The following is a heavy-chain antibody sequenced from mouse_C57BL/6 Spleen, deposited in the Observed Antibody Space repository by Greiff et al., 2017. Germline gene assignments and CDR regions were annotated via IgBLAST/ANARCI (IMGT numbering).Heavy chain of an antibody. J-gene: IGHJ1*03. Sequence: EVKVVESGEGLVKPGGSLKLSCAASGFTFSSYAMSWVRQTPEKRLEWVAYISSGGDYIYYADTVKGRFTISRDNARNTLYLQMSSLKSEDTAMYYCTRTTTVVEDWYFDVWGTGTTVTVSS. V-gene: IGHV5-9-1*02. CDR2: ISSGGDYI. D-gene: IGHD1-1*01. CDR3: TRTTTVVEDWYFDV. CDR1: GFTFSSYA.